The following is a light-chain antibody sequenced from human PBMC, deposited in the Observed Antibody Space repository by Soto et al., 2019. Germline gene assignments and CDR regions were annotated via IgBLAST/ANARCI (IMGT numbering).Light chain of an antibody. Sequence: QSALTQPASMSGSPGQSITISCTGTSSDVGGYNYVSWYRQHPGKAPKLMIYEVNNRPSGVSNRFSGSKSGNTASLTISGLQAEDEADYYCSSHSSSSTLVVFGGGTMLTAL. CDR1: SSDVGGYNY. CDR2: EVN. CDR3: SSHSSSSTLVV. J-gene: IGLJ2*01. V-gene: IGLV2-14*03.